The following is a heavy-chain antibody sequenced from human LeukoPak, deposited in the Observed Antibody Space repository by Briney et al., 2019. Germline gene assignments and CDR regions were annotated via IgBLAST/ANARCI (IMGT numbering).Heavy chain of an antibody. J-gene: IGHJ6*03. CDR2: IIPIFGTA. CDR3: ARVRYYGSGSYYNEMYYYYMDV. CDR1: GYTFTDYY. V-gene: IGHV1-69*05. D-gene: IGHD3-10*01. Sequence: ASVKVSCKGSGYTFTDYYLHWVRQAPGQGLEWMGGIIPIFGTANYAQKFQGRVTITTDESTSTAYMELSSLRSEDTAVYYCARVRYYGSGSYYNEMYYYYMDVWGKGTTVTVSS.